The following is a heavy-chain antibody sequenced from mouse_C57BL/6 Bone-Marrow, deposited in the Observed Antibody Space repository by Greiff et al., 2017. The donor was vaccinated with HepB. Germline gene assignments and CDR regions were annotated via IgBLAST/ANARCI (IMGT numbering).Heavy chain of an antibody. J-gene: IGHJ3*01. CDR3: ARLGRGFAY. CDR2: INPYNGGT. Sequence: QVQLQQPGTELVKPGASVKLSCKASGYTFTSYWMHWVKQRPGQGLEWIGVINPYNGGTSYNQKFKGKATLTVDKSSSTAYMELNSLTSEDSAVYYCARLGRGFAYWGQGTLVTVSA. D-gene: IGHD4-1*01. CDR1: GYTFTSYW. V-gene: IGHV1-53*01.